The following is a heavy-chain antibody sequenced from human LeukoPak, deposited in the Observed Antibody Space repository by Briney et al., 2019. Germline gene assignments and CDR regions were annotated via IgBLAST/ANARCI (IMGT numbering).Heavy chain of an antibody. CDR1: GYTFTSYG. D-gene: IGHD3-3*01. CDR2: IIPILGIA. J-gene: IGHJ4*02. CDR3: ASVLTIFGVVIIDGY. Sequence: ASVKVSCKASGYTFTSYGIIWVRQAPGQGLEWMGRIIPILGIANYAQKFQGRVTITADKSTSTAYMELSSLRSEDTAVYYCASVLTIFGVVIIDGYWGQGTLVTVSS. V-gene: IGHV1-69*04.